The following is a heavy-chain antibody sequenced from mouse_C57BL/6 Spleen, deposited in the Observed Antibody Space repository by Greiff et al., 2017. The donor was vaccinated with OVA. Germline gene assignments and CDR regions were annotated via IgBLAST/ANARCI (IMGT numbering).Heavy chain of an antibody. CDR1: GFTFSSYA. V-gene: IGHV5-9-1*02. CDR3: TRDNYGSSYGWYFDV. J-gene: IGHJ1*03. Sequence: EVKLVESGEGLVKPGGSLKLSCAASGFTFSSYAMSWVRQTPEKRLEWVAYISSGGDYIYYADTVKGRFTISRDNARNTLYLQMRSLKSEDTAMYYCTRDNYGSSYGWYFDVWGTGTTVTVSS. CDR2: ISSGGDYI. D-gene: IGHD1-1*01.